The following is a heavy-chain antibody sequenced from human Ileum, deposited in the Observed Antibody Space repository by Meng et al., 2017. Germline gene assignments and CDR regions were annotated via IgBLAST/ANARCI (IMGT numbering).Heavy chain of an antibody. CDR3: ARPSHDGFADFPF. J-gene: IGHJ3*01. D-gene: IGHD3/OR15-3a*01. CDR1: GFTFSNYN. Sequence: GGSLRLSCAASGFTFSNYNMHWVRQAPGKGLEWVSSISSIRNSFFYYADSVKGRFTISRDDAKNSLFLQMDSLRAEDTGVYYCARPSHDGFADFPFWGQGTMVTVSS. V-gene: IGHV3-21*01. CDR2: ISSIRNSFF.